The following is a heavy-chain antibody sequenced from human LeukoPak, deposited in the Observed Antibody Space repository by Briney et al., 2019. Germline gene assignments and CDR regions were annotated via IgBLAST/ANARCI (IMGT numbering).Heavy chain of an antibody. CDR2: ISYDGSNK. Sequence: GRSLRLSCAASGFIFSSYALHWVRQAPGKGLEWVAVISYDGSNKYYADSVRGRFTISRDNSKNTVPLQMNSLSAEDTAVYYCAAGGVYDLLDNWGQGTLVTVSS. J-gene: IGHJ4*02. D-gene: IGHD2-8*01. CDR1: GFIFSSYA. V-gene: IGHV3-30*01. CDR3: AAGGVYDLLDN.